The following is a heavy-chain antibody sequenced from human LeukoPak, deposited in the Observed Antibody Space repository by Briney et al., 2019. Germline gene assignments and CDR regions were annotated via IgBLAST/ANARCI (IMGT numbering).Heavy chain of an antibody. CDR2: IWYDGSNK. J-gene: IGHJ4*02. CDR3: ARGVGYCSGGSCSFDY. CDR1: GFTFSSYG. V-gene: IGHV3-33*01. D-gene: IGHD2-15*01. Sequence: GRSLRLSCAASGFTFSSYGIHWVRQAPGKGLEWVAVIWYDGSNKYYADSVKGRFTISRDNSKNTLYLQMNSLRAEDTAVYYCARGVGYCSGGSCSFDYWGQGTLVTVSS.